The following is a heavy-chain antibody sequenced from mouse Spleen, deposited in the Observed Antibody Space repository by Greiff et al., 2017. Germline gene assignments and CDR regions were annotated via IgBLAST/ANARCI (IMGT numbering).Heavy chain of an antibody. CDR2: IRSKSNNYAT. V-gene: IGHV10-1*01. Sequence: EVHLVESGGGLVQPKGSLKLSCAASGFSFNTYAMNWVRQAPGKGLEWVARIRSKSNNYATYYADSVKDRFTISRDDSESMLYLQMNNLKTEDTAMYYCVRHEDYYGSSSYAMDYWGQGTSVTVSS. CDR3: VRHEDYYGSSSYAMDY. D-gene: IGHD1-1*01. CDR1: GFSFNTYA. J-gene: IGHJ4*01.